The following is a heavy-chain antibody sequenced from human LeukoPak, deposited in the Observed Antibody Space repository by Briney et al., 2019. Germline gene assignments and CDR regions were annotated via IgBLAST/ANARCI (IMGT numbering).Heavy chain of an antibody. V-gene: IGHV4-34*01. CDR2: INHSGST. D-gene: IGHD2-2*01. CDR3: ARDLYCSSTSCYRRFDP. Sequence: PSETLSLTCAVYGGSFSGYYWSWIRQPPGKGLEWIGEINHSGSTNYNPSLKSRVTISVDASKNQFSLKLSSVTAADTAVYYRARDLYCSSTSCYRRFDPWGQGTLVTVSS. CDR1: GGSFSGYY. J-gene: IGHJ5*02.